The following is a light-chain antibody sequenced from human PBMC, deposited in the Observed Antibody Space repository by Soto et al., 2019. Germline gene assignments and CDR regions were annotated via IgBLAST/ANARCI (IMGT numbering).Light chain of an antibody. CDR3: SSYTSSSTRV. J-gene: IGLJ1*01. CDR1: SSDVGGYNY. V-gene: IGLV2-14*01. Sequence: QSVLNQPASVSGSPGQSITISCTGTSSDVGGYNYVSWYQQHPGKAPKLMIYEVSNRPSGVSNRFSGSKSGNTASLTISGLQAEDEADYYRSSYTSSSTRVFGTGTKVTVL. CDR2: EVS.